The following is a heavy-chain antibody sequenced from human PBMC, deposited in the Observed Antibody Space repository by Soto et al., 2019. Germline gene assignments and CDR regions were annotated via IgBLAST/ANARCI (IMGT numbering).Heavy chain of an antibody. Sequence: QVQLQASGPGLVKPSGTLSLTCVVCGGSISSSHWWSWVRQPPGKGLEWIGEIFHIGHTNYNPSLKGLVTISLDQSKTQFSLNMTSVTAADTAAFYCARREYGMAVWGQGTTVSVSS. CDR3: ARREYGMAV. CDR2: IFHIGHT. D-gene: IGHD1-26*01. V-gene: IGHV4-4*02. CDR1: GGSISSSHW. J-gene: IGHJ6*02.